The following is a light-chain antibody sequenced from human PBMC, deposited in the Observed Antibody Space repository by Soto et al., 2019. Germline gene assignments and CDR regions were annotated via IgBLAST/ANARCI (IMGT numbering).Light chain of an antibody. CDR1: SSDVGGYNY. J-gene: IGLJ2*01. CDR2: EVS. CDR3: SSYSGSSSNVVV. V-gene: IGLV2-8*01. Sequence: QSVLTQPPSASGSPGQSVTISCTGTSSDVGGYNYVSWYQQHPGKAPNLMIYEVSKRPSGVPDRFSGCKSGDTASLTVSRLQPEDDADYYCSSYSGSSSNVVVFGGGTKLTVL.